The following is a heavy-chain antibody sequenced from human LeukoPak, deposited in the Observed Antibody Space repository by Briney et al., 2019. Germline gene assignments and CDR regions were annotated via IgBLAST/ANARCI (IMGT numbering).Heavy chain of an antibody. CDR1: GFTFDDYA. D-gene: IGHD7-27*01. J-gene: IGHJ4*02. Sequence: PGGSLRLSCAASGFTFDDYAMHWVRHAPGKGLEWVSGISWNSGSIGYADSVKGRFTISRGNAKNSLYLQMNSLRAEDTALYYCAKDMSLGTTYYFDYWGQGALVTVSS. CDR3: AKDMSLGTTYYFDY. V-gene: IGHV3-9*01. CDR2: ISWNSGSI.